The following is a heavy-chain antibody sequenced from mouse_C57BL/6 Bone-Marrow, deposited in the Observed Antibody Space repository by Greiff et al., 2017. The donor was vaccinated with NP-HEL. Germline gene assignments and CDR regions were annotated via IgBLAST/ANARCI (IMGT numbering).Heavy chain of an antibody. V-gene: IGHV5-6*02. CDR3: ARRTPYYYGSSYDY. CDR2: ISSGGSYT. CDR1: GFTFSSYG. J-gene: IGHJ2*01. Sequence: EVKLVESGGDLVKPGGSLKLSCAASGFTFSSYGMSWVRQTPDKRLEWVATISSGGSYTYYPDSVKGRFTISRDNAKNTLYLQISSLKSEDTAMYYCARRTPYYYGSSYDYWGQGTTRTVSS. D-gene: IGHD1-1*01.